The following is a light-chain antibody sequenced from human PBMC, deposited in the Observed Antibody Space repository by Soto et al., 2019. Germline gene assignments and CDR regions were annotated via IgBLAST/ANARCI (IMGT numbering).Light chain of an antibody. V-gene: IGKV1-9*01. CDR2: AAT. J-gene: IGKJ4*01. CDR1: QGISSY. Sequence: DIQLTQSPSFLYASVGDRVTITCRASQGISSYLAWYQQKPGKAPKLLIYAATTLQSGVPSRFSGSGSETEFSLTISSLQPEDFATYYSQQLNSYPFTFGGETKVEIK. CDR3: QQLNSYPFT.